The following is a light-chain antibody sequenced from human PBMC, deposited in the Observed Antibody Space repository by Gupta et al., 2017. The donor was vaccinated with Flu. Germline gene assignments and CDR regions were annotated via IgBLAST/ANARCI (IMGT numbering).Light chain of an antibody. CDR2: GNN. CDR1: SLRSYH. Sequence: SSELTQDPAVSVALEQTVRMTCQGDSLRSYHASWYQQKPGPAPVLVIYGNNNRPSGIPDRFSGSNSGNTASLTITGAQAEDEADYYCNSRDSSGYRVVFGGGTKLTVL. CDR3: NSRDSSGYRVV. V-gene: IGLV3-19*01. J-gene: IGLJ2*01.